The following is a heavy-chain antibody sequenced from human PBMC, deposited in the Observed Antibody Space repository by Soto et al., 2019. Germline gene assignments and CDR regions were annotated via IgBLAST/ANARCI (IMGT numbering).Heavy chain of an antibody. CDR2: ISSSGSTI. CDR1: GFTFSDYY. CDR3: ARDEYGDYSDAFDI. V-gene: IGHV3-11*01. Sequence: GGSLRLSCAASGFTFSDYYMNWIRQAPGKGLEWVSYISSSGSTIYYADSVKGRFTISRDNAKNSLYLQMNSLRAEDTAVYYCARDEYGDYSDAFDIWGQGTMVTVSS. J-gene: IGHJ3*02. D-gene: IGHD4-17*01.